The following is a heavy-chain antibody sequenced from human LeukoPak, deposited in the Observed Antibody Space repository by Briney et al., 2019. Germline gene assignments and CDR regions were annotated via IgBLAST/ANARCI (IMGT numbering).Heavy chain of an antibody. Sequence: PSETLSLTCAVYGGSFSGYYWSWIRQHPGKGLEWIGYIYYSGSTYYNPSLKSRVTISVDTSKNQFSLKLSSVTAADTAVYYCARDQKQQLVIDYWGQGTLVTASS. CDR2: IYYSGST. CDR1: GGSFSGYY. CDR3: ARDQKQQLVIDY. D-gene: IGHD6-13*01. J-gene: IGHJ4*02. V-gene: IGHV4-31*11.